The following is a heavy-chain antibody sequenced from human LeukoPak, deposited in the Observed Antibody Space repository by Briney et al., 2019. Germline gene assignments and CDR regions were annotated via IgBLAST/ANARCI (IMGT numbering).Heavy chain of an antibody. CDR3: ARDSAYFYMDV. CDR1: GFTFSTYW. V-gene: IGHV3-74*03. CDR2: INSDGSDT. Sequence: GGSLRLSCAASGFTFSTYWMHWVRQAPGKGLVWVSRINSDGSDTKYADSAKGRFTISRDNAENTLYLQMNSLRAEDTAVYYCARDSAYFYMDVWGKGTTVTVSS. J-gene: IGHJ6*03. D-gene: IGHD2-21*01.